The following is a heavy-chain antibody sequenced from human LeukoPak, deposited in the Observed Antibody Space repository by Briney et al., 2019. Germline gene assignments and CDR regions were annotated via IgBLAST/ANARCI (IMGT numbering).Heavy chain of an antibody. V-gene: IGHV1-2*06. D-gene: IGHD3-3*01. CDR3: ARDPRITIFGVVMGNWFDP. CDR1: GYTFTGYY. CDR2: INPNSGGT. Sequence: ASVKVSCKASGYTFTGYYMHWVRQAPGQGLEWMGRINPNSGGTNYAQKFQGRVTMTRDTSISTAYMDLSRLRSDDTAVYYCARDPRITIFGVVMGNWFDPWGQGTLVTVSS. J-gene: IGHJ5*02.